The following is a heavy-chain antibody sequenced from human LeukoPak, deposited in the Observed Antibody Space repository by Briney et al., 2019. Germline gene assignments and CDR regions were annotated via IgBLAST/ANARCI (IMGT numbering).Heavy chain of an antibody. D-gene: IGHD3-10*01. V-gene: IGHV3-33*01. CDR1: GFIFSTYG. J-gene: IGHJ5*02. Sequence: GRSLRLSCAASGFIFSTYGMHWVRQAPGKGLEWVALIWYDGSDEHYADSVKGRFTISRDNSRNTLYLQMNSLRVEDTAVYYCVRDRITMVRGVRNWFDLWGQGTLVTVSS. CDR2: IWYDGSDE. CDR3: VRDRITMVRGVRNWFDL.